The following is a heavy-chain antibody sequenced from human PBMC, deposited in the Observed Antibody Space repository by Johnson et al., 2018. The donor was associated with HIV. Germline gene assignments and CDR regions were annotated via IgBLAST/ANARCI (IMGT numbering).Heavy chain of an antibody. D-gene: IGHD6-13*01. CDR2: IGTDGDT. Sequence: VQLVESGGGLVQPGGSLRLSCAASGFTFSSYDMHWVRQATGKGLEWVSAIGTDGDTYYPGSVKGRFTISSDNSKNTLYLQMNSMRTEDTAVYYCARDSGRYGSSWSSFVAFDIWGQGTMVTVSS. CDR3: ARDSGRYGSSWSSFVAFDI. CDR1: GFTFSSYD. V-gene: IGHV3-13*01. J-gene: IGHJ3*02.